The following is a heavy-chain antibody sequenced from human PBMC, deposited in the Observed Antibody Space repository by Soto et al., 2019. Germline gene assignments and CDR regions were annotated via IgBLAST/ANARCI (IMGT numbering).Heavy chain of an antibody. J-gene: IGHJ6*02. D-gene: IGHD6-13*01. Sequence: ASVKVSCKASGYTFTGHDINWVRQATGQGLEWMGWMNPNSGDTGYAQKFQGRVTMTRNTSITTAYMELRSLRSEDTAVYYCAIPDDSSSWTGGMDVSGQGTTVTVSS. CDR2: MNPNSGDT. CDR3: AIPDDSSSWTGGMDV. V-gene: IGHV1-8*01. CDR1: GYTFTGHD.